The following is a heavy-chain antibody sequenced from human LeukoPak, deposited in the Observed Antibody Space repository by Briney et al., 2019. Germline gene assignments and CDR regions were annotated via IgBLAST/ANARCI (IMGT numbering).Heavy chain of an antibody. V-gene: IGHV3-30-3*01. CDR1: GFTFRSYS. CDR2: ISDDGSNK. J-gene: IGHJ4*02. CDR3: ARPQHPQHYGIPGY. Sequence: GGSLRLSCAASGFTFRSYSMHWVRQAPGKGLEWVAVISDDGSNKYYADSVKGRFTISRDNSKNTLYLQMNSLRAGDTAVYYCARPQHPQHYGIPGYWGQGTLVTVSS. D-gene: IGHD3-16*01.